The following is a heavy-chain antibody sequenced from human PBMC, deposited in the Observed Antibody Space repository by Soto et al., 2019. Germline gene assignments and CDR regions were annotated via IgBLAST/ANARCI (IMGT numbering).Heavy chain of an antibody. CDR1: GFTFSSYS. CDR3: ARDGRDFWSGYYTEDFDY. J-gene: IGHJ4*02. D-gene: IGHD3-3*01. CDR2: ISSSSSYI. Sequence: EVQLVESGGGLVKPGGSLRLSCAASGFTFSSYSMNWVRQAPGKGLEWVSSISSSSSYIYYADSVKGRFTISRDNAKNSLYLQMNSLRAEDTAVYYCARDGRDFWSGYYTEDFDYWGQGTLVSVSS. V-gene: IGHV3-21*01.